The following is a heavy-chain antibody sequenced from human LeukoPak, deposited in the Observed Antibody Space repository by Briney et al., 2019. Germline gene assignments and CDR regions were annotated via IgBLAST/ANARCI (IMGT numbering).Heavy chain of an antibody. D-gene: IGHD3-22*01. CDR1: GFTFSSYG. J-gene: IGHJ4*02. V-gene: IGHV3-30*02. Sequence: GGSLRLSCAASGFTFSSYGMHWVRQAPGKGLEWVAVIWYDGSNKYYADSVKGRFTISRDNSKNTLYLQMNRLRAEDTAVYYCAKDWYYYDSSGYIQDYWGQGTLVTVSS. CDR2: IWYDGSNK. CDR3: AKDWYYYDSSGYIQDY.